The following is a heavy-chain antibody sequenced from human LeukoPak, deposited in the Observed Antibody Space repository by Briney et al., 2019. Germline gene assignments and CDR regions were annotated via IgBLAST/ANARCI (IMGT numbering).Heavy chain of an antibody. CDR1: GFTFSSYE. CDR3: ARRRFYYSGNSD. V-gene: IGHV3-66*01. Sequence: PGGSLRLSCAASGFTFSSYEMNWVRQAPGKGLEWVSVIYSGGSTYYADSVKDRFIISRDNSKNTLYFQMNSLRAEDTAVYYCARRRFYYSGNSDWGQGTLVAVSS. J-gene: IGHJ4*02. D-gene: IGHD1-26*01. CDR2: IYSGGST.